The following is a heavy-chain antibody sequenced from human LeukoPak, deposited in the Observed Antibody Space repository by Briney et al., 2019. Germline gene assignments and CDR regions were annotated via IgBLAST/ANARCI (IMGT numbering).Heavy chain of an antibody. V-gene: IGHV3-23*01. CDR1: GFTFSSYA. CDR2: ATGSGAST. D-gene: IGHD2-15*01. CDR3: AKDSPSCSGGTCYADF. Sequence: GGSLRLSCAASGFTFSSYAMSWVRQAPGKGLEWVSAATGSGASTYYADSVKGRFTISRDNSKNTLYLQMNSLRAEDTAVYYCAKDSPSCSGGTCYADFWGQGTLVTVSS. J-gene: IGHJ4*02.